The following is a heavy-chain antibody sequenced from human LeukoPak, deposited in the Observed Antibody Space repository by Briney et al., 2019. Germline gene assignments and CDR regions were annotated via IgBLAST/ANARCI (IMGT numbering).Heavy chain of an antibody. J-gene: IGHJ4*02. Sequence: GGSLRLSCAASGFIFSSNAMNWVRQAPGKGLEWVSFITSSSSTIYYAHSVKGRFTISRDNAKNSLYLQMNSLRAEDTAVYYCARTPVAAAGTTFDYWGQGTLVTVSS. CDR2: ITSSSSTI. CDR3: ARTPVAAAGTTFDY. V-gene: IGHV3-48*04. CDR1: GFIFSSNA. D-gene: IGHD6-13*01.